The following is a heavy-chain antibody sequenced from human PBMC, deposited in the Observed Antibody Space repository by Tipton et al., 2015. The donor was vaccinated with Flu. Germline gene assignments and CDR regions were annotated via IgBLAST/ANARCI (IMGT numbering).Heavy chain of an antibody. Sequence: TLSLTCTVSGGPIISGGDYWSWIRQHPGKGLEWIGHIYYIGNTNYNPSLKSRVTISMDTSKSQFSLKLSSMTAADTAVYYCARRDYSNYVSEPKNWFDPWGQGTLVTVSS. CDR2: IYYIGNT. J-gene: IGHJ5*02. CDR3: ARRDYSNYVSEPKNWFDP. V-gene: IGHV4-31*03. D-gene: IGHD4-11*01. CDR1: GGPIISGGDY.